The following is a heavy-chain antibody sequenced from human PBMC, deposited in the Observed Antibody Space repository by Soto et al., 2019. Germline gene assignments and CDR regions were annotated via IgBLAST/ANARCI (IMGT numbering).Heavy chain of an antibody. D-gene: IGHD1-26*01. CDR2: IYYSGST. Sequence: SETPSLTCTVSGGSISSYYWSWIRQPPGKGLEWIGYIYYSGSTNYNPSLKSRVTISVDTSKNQFSLKLSSVTAADTAVYYCARRYGGNFDFWGQGTLVTVSS. V-gene: IGHV4-59*01. J-gene: IGHJ4*02. CDR3: ARRYGGNFDF. CDR1: GGSISSYY.